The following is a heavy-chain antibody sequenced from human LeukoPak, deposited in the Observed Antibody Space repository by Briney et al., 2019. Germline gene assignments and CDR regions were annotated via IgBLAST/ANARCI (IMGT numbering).Heavy chain of an antibody. CDR2: ISSTGNTI. CDR3: ARERVSLVRGVIGY. Sequence: PGGSLRLSCVVSGFIFSNHEMNWVRQAPGKGLEWVSYISSTGNTIYYAESVKGRFTISRDDAKDSLYLQMNSLRAEDTAVYYCARERVSLVRGVIGYWGQGTLVTVSS. V-gene: IGHV3-48*03. J-gene: IGHJ4*02. D-gene: IGHD3-10*01. CDR1: GFIFSNHE.